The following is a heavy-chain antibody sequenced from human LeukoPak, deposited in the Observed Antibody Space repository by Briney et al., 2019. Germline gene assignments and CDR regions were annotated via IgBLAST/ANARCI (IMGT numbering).Heavy chain of an antibody. CDR2: ISYDGSNK. V-gene: IGHV3-30*18. CDR1: GFTFRSYG. D-gene: IGHD6-13*01. CDR3: AKGRMSQYRSSWYYFDY. J-gene: IGHJ4*02. Sequence: GGSLRLSCAASGFTFRSYGMHWVRQAPGKGLEWVAVISYDGSNKYYADSVKGRFTISRDNSKNTLYLQMNSLRAEDTAVYYCAKGRMSQYRSSWYYFDYWGQGTLVTVSS.